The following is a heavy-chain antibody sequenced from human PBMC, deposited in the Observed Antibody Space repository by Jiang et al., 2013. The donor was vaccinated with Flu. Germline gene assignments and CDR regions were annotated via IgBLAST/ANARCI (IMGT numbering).Heavy chain of an antibody. CDR2: IYPGDSET. V-gene: IGHV5-51*03. J-gene: IGHJ6*02. Sequence: GAEVKKPGESLKISCKGSGYSFTRYWIVWVRQKPGKGPEWMGMIYPGDSETRYSPSFQGQVTISADKSITTAYLQWSSLKASDTAMYFCARRDYFYYVMDVWGQGTTVTVSS. CDR3: ARRDYFYYVMDV. CDR1: GYSFTRYW.